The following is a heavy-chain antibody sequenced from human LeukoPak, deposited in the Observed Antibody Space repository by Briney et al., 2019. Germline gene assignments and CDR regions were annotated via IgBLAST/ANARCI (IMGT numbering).Heavy chain of an antibody. CDR3: ARSRNPLRYFDWLLTFDY. J-gene: IGHJ4*02. Sequence: ASVKVSCKASGYAFTSYGISWVRQAPGQGLEWMGWISAYNGNTNYAQKLQGRVTMTTDTSTSTAYMELRSLRSDDTAVYYCARSRNPLRYFDWLLTFDYWGQGTLVTVSS. V-gene: IGHV1-18*04. CDR2: ISAYNGNT. CDR1: GYAFTSYG. D-gene: IGHD3-9*01.